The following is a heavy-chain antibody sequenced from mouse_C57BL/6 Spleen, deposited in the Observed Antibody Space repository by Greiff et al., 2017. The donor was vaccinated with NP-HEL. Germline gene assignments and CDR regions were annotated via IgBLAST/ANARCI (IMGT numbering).Heavy chain of an antibody. D-gene: IGHD6-1*01. J-gene: IGHJ2*01. V-gene: IGHV5-4*01. CDR1: GFTFSSYA. CDR2: ISDGGSYT. CDR3: ARVAPHFDY. Sequence: EVHLVESGGGLVKPGGSLKLSCAASGFTFSSYAMSWVRQTPEKRLEWVAFISDGGSYTYYPDNVKGRFTITRNDARDNLCLTISHLKSEDTAMDDGARVAPHFDYWGQGTTLTVSS.